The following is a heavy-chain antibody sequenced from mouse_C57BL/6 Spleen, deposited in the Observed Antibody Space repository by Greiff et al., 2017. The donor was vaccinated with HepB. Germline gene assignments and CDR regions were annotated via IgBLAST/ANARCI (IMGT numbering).Heavy chain of an antibody. J-gene: IGHJ2*01. V-gene: IGHV1-53*01. Sequence: QVQLQQPGTELVKPGASVKLSCKASGYTFTSYWMHWVKQRPGQGLEWIGNINPSNGGTNYNEKFKSKATLTVDKSSSTAYMQLSSLTSEDTAVYYCARSSAGTGCYFDYWGQGTTLTVSS. D-gene: IGHD4-1*01. CDR1: GYTFTSYW. CDR2: INPSNGGT. CDR3: ARSSAGTGCYFDY.